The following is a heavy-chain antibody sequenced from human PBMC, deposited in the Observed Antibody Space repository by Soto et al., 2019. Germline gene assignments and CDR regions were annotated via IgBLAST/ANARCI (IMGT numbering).Heavy chain of an antibody. CDR2: ISAYNGNT. J-gene: IGHJ6*02. Sequence: QVQLVQSGAEVKKPGASVKVSCKASGYTFTSYGISWVRQAPGQGLEWMGWISAYNGNTNYAQKRQGRVTMTTDTSTSTAYMELRSLRSDDTAVYYCARRYYDILTGLIYYGMDVWGQGTTVTVSS. D-gene: IGHD3-9*01. CDR1: GYTFTSYG. CDR3: ARRYYDILTGLIYYGMDV. V-gene: IGHV1-18*01.